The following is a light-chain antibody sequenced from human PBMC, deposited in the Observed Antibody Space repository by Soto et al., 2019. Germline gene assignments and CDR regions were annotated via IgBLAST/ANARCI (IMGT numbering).Light chain of an antibody. V-gene: IGKV3-11*01. CDR3: QQRLHWPIT. CDR2: DAS. CDR1: QTVGRY. J-gene: IGKJ5*01. Sequence: DIVLTQSPATLSLSPGDSVTLSCWASQTVGRYLSWYRQSPGQGPRLLVYDASNRATGVPARFSGSGSDTVFTLTISSLEPEDFAVYYCQQRLHWPITVGHGTRLEIK.